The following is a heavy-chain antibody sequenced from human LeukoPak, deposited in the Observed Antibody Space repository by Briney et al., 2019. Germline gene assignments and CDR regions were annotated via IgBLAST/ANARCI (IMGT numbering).Heavy chain of an antibody. CDR2: INPNSGGT. CDR1: GYTFTSYY. CDR3: ARVPFGSSGYGTIDY. Sequence: GASVKVSCKASGYTFTSYYMHWVRQAPGQGLGWMGWINPNSGGTNYAQKFQGRVTMTRDTSISTAYMELSRLRSDDTAVYYCARVPFGSSGYGTIDYWGQGTLVTVSS. D-gene: IGHD3-22*01. V-gene: IGHV1-2*02. J-gene: IGHJ4*02.